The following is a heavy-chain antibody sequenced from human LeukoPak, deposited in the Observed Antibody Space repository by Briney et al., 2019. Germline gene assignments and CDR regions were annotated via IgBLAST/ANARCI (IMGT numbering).Heavy chain of an antibody. J-gene: IGHJ5*02. D-gene: IGHD1-1*01. V-gene: IGHV3-21*01. Sequence: GGSLRLSRAASGFTFSSYSMNWVRQAPGKGLEWVSSISSSTNYIYYADSVKGRFTISRDNADNSLYLQMNSLRAEDTAVYYCARDYTRTTGWFDPWGQGTLVTVSS. CDR3: ARDYTRTTGWFDP. CDR2: ISSSTNYI. CDR1: GFTFSSYS.